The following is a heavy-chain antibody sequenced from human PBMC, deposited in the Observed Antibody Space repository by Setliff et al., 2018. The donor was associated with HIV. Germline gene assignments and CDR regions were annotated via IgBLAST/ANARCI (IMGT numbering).Heavy chain of an antibody. CDR2: ISSSSHYI. Sequence: GGSLRLSCTASGFTFSSYSMNWVRQAPGQGLEWVSSISSSSHYIYYADSVKGRFTISRDNARNSLSLQMNSLRAEDTAVYYCGRARKVGVGNTPDFFDCWGQGTLVTVSS. J-gene: IGHJ4*02. D-gene: IGHD1-26*01. V-gene: IGHV3-21*04. CDR3: GRARKVGVGNTPDFFDC. CDR1: GFTFSSYS.